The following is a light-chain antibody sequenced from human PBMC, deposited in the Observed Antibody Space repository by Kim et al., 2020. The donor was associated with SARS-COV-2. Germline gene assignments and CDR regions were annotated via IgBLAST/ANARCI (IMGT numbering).Light chain of an antibody. V-gene: IGLV4-69*01. CDR2: VNSAGSH. CDR1: SGHSSYA. CDR3: QTWGTGTVV. Sequence: ASVKLTCTLSSGHSSYAIAWHQQQPEKGHRFLMKVNSAGSHTKGDGIPDRFSGSSSGAERYLTISSLQSEDEADYYCQTWGTGTVVFGGGTQLTVL. J-gene: IGLJ2*01.